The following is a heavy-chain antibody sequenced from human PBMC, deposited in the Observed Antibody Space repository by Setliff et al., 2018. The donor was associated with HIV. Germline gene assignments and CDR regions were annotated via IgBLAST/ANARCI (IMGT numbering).Heavy chain of an antibody. CDR3: ARDVMEYFGNYFDY. V-gene: IGHV4-59*11. CDR1: GGSISSHY. D-gene: IGHD3-3*01. Sequence: SETLSLTCTVSGGSISSHYWSWIRQPPGKGLEWLGYVSYIGSTTYNPSLKSRVTISVDTSKNQFSLQLNSVTAADTAVYYCARDVMEYFGNYFDYWGQGALVTVSS. CDR2: VSYIGST. J-gene: IGHJ4*02.